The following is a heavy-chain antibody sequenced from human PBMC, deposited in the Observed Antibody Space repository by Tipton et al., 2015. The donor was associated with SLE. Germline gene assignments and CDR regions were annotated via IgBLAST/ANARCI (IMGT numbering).Heavy chain of an antibody. CDR2: IYNSGAT. Sequence: LRLSCTVSGGSISSSSYYWGWIRQPPGKGLEWVGSIYNSGATYYNPSLKSRVTISVDTSKNQFSLKLSSVTAADTAVYYCARKGVATMRYWGQGILVTVSS. CDR1: GGSISSSSYY. D-gene: IGHD5-12*01. V-gene: IGHV4-39*07. CDR3: ARKGVATMRY. J-gene: IGHJ4*02.